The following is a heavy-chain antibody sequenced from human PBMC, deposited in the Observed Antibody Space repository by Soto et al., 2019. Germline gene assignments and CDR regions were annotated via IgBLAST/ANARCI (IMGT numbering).Heavy chain of an antibody. CDR3: ARRITIFGVVIISYYFDY. Sequence: ALETLSLTCTVSGGSSISSSYYWGWIRQPPGKGLEWIGSIYYSGSTYYNPSLKSRVTISVDTSKNQFSLKLSSVTAADTAVYYCARRITIFGVVIISYYFDYWGQGTLVTVSS. V-gene: IGHV4-39*01. CDR1: GGSSISSSYY. CDR2: IYYSGST. J-gene: IGHJ4*02. D-gene: IGHD3-3*01.